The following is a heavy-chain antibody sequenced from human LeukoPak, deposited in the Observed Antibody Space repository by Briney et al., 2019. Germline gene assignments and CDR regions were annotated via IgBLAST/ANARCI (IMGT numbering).Heavy chain of an antibody. CDR2: INSDGSST. CDR3: ARGGDSSGDNDMDV. CDR1: GFTFSSYW. Sequence: GGSLRLSCAASGFTFSSYWMYWVRQAPGKGLVWVSRINSDGSSTSYADSVKGRFTISRDNAKNTLYLQMNSLRAEDTAVYYCARGGDSSGDNDMDVWGQGTTVTVSS. V-gene: IGHV3-74*01. J-gene: IGHJ6*02. D-gene: IGHD3-22*01.